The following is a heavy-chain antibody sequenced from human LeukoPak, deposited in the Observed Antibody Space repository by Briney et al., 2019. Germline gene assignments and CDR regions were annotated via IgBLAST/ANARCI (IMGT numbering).Heavy chain of an antibody. CDR2: IKSITYGGTT. J-gene: IGHJ4*02. D-gene: IGHD5-24*01. V-gene: IGHV3-15*05. Sequence: PGGSLRLSCAASGFTFNIAWMSWVRQAPGKGLEWVGRIKSITYGGTTDYAAPVKGRFTISRDDSKNTLYLQMNSLKTEDTAVYYCIADPPGGGYITDYWGQGALVTVSS. CDR1: GFTFNIAW. CDR3: IADPPGGGYITDY.